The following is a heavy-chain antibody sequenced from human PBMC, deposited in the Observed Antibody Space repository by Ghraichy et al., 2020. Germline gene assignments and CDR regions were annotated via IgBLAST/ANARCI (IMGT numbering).Heavy chain of an antibody. CDR3: ARASADYDLWSGYFRYYYYYGMDV. CDR2: IKLDGSEK. J-gene: IGHJ6*02. D-gene: IGHD3-3*01. Sequence: GESLNISCAASGFTFSSYWMSWVRQAPGKGLEWVANIKLDGSEKYYVDSVKGRFTISRDNAKNSLYLQMNSLRAEDTAVYYCARASADYDLWSGYFRYYYYYGMDVWGQGTTVTVSS. CDR1: GFTFSSYW. V-gene: IGHV3-7*03.